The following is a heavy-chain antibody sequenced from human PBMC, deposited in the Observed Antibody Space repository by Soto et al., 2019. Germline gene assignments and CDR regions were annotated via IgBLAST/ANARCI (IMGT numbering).Heavy chain of an antibody. CDR3: ARAFGDGYNYYNRLYYFDY. CDR2: IYHSGST. D-gene: IGHD5-12*01. Sequence: PSETLSLTCAVSGGSISSGGYSWSWIRQPPGKGLEWIGYIYHSGSTYYNPSLKSRVTISVDRSKNQFSLKLSSVTAADTAVYYCARAFGDGYNYYNRLYYFDYWGQGTLVTVSS. V-gene: IGHV4-30-2*01. J-gene: IGHJ4*02. CDR1: GGSISSGGYS.